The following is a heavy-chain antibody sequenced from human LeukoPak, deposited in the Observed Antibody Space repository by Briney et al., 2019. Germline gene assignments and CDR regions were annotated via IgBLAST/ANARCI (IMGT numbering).Heavy chain of an antibody. CDR2: IYYSGST. V-gene: IGHV4-31*03. Sequence: SETLSLTCTVSGGSISSGGYYWSWIRQHPGKGLEWIGYIYYSGSTYYNPSLKSRVTISVDTSKNQFSLKLSSVTAADTAVYYCARAAAKTAPSKGIFDYWGQGTLVTVSS. CDR3: ARAAAKTAPSKGIFDY. D-gene: IGHD2-21*01. CDR1: GGSISSGGYY. J-gene: IGHJ4*02.